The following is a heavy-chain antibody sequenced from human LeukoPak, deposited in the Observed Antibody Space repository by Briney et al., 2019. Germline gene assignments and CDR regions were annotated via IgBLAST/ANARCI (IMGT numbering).Heavy chain of an antibody. CDR2: IIPIFGTA. V-gene: IGHV1-69*05. D-gene: IGHD3-9*01. J-gene: IGHJ4*02. Sequence: GASVKVSCKASGGTFSSYAISWVRQAPGQGLEWMGGIIPIFGTANYAQKFQGRVTMTRNTSISTAYMELSSLRSEDTAVYYCAIPGRNYDFLTGYYKGPFDYWGQGTLVTVSS. CDR1: GGTFSSYA. CDR3: AIPGRNYDFLTGYYKGPFDY.